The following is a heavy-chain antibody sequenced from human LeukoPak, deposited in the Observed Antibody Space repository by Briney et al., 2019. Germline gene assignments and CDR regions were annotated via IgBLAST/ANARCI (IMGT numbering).Heavy chain of an antibody. J-gene: IGHJ3*02. V-gene: IGHV4-39*01. Sequence: SETLSLTCSVSGGSISSRSYYWGWLRLPPGTGLEWIGSIYYGGSTYYNPSLKSRVTISVDTSKNQFSLKLRSVTAADTAMYYCSSYNWNDEFVFDIWGQGTMVTVSS. CDR2: IYYGGST. CDR3: SSYNWNDEFVFDI. D-gene: IGHD1-1*01. CDR1: GGSISSRSYY.